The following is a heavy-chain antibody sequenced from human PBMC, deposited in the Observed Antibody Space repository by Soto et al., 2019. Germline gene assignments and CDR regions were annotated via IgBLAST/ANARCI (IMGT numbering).Heavy chain of an antibody. Sequence: QITLKESGLTLVKPTQTLTLTCSFSGFSLSTNGVGVGWIRQPPGKALEWLALIYWDDDKRYSPSLKSRLTITKATSKHKVLLTITTMVPVDQATYSCAHTPGAVSTRYGDFHLWGRGILVTVSS. CDR2: IYWDDDK. V-gene: IGHV2-5*02. CDR1: GFSLSTNGVG. D-gene: IGHD2-8*01. J-gene: IGHJ2*01. CDR3: AHTPGAVSTRYGDFHL.